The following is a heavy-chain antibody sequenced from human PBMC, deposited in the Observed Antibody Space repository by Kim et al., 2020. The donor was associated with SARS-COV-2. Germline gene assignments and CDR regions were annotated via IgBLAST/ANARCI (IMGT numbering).Heavy chain of an antibody. Sequence: LKSRVTMSVDTSKNQFSLKLSSVTAADTAVYYCARDRDSGSYPDEEAFDIWGQGTMVTVSS. J-gene: IGHJ3*02. V-gene: IGHV4-4*06. CDR3: ARDRDSGSYPDEEAFDI. D-gene: IGHD1-26*01.